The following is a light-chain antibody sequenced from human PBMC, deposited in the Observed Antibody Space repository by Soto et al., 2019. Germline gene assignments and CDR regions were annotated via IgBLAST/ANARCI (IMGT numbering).Light chain of an antibody. CDR1: QSISGW. CDR2: DVS. CDR3: QQYNGYPIT. J-gene: IGKJ5*01. Sequence: DIHMTQSPWSLSGSLLDIVTITCRHRQSISGWLAWYQQKPGKAPNLLIYDVSNLKSGVPSRFSGSGSATEFTLTISSLQPDDFATYYCQQYNGYPITFGHGTRLEIK. V-gene: IGKV1-5*01.